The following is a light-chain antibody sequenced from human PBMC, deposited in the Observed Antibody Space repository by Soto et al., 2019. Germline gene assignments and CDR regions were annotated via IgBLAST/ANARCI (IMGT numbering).Light chain of an antibody. CDR3: HQYDSSPLT. Sequence: EIVLTQSPGTLSLSPGERATLSCRASQSVSSSYLAWYQQKPGQAPRLLIYGASSRATGIPDRFSGSGSGTDFTLTIRRLEPEDFAVYYGHQYDSSPLTYGGGTKVEIK. J-gene: IGKJ4*01. V-gene: IGKV3-20*01. CDR2: GAS. CDR1: QSVSSSY.